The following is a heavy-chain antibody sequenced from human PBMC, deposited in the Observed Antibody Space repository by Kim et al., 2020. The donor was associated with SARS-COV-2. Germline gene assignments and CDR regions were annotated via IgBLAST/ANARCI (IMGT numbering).Heavy chain of an antibody. Sequence: SETLSLTCTVSGGSISSSSYYWGWIRQPPGKGLEWIGSIYYSGSTYYNPSLKSRVTISVDTSKNQFSLKLSSVTAADTAVYYCARDPQAGYYGSGSYSDGMDVWGQGTTVTVSS. D-gene: IGHD3-10*01. CDR3: ARDPQAGYYGSGSYSDGMDV. CDR1: GGSISSSSYY. V-gene: IGHV4-39*07. J-gene: IGHJ6*02. CDR2: IYYSGST.